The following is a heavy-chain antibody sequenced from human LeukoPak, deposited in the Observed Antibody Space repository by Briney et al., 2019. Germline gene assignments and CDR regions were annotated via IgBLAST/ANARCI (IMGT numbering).Heavy chain of an antibody. CDR2: ISGSSAST. J-gene: IGHJ3*02. D-gene: IGHD4-17*01. CDR1: GFSFHSYA. CDR3: AKVIDYGALDACDI. Sequence: PGGSLRLSCAASGFSFHSYAMTWVRQSPGGGLGWVAGISGSSASTHYADSVKGRFTISRDNSKNTLFLQLNSLRAEDTAIYYCAKVIDYGALDACDIWGQGTMVTVSS. V-gene: IGHV3-23*01.